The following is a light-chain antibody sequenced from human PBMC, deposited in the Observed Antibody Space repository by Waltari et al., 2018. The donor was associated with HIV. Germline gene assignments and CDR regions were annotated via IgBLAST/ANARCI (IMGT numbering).Light chain of an antibody. V-gene: IGLV2-11*01. CDR2: DVS. CDR3: CAYAGSYSVV. Sequence: QSALTQPRSMSGSPGQSVTISCTGTNNDVGFSDYVSWFQQHPGKVPKLIISDVSKWPPGVPDRFSGSKSDNTASLTISGLQPEDEAHYYCCAYAGSYSVVFGGGTKLTVL. CDR1: NNDVGFSDY. J-gene: IGLJ2*01.